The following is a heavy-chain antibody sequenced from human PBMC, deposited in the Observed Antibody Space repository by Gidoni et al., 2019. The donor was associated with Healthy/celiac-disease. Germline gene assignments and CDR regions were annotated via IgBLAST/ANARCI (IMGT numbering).Heavy chain of an antibody. D-gene: IGHD3-10*01. CDR3: ARPYYYGSGSYYLNWFDP. Sequence: QLQLQEAGPGLVKPSETRYLTCTVSGGSISSSSDYWGWIRQPPGKGLEWIGRLYHRGSTYYPPSLPSRVTISVATSTTQFSLKLSSVSAADPAVYYCARPYYYGSGSYYLNWFDPWGQGTLVTVSS. J-gene: IGHJ5*02. CDR1: GGSISSSSDY. CDR2: LYHRGST. V-gene: IGHV4-39*01.